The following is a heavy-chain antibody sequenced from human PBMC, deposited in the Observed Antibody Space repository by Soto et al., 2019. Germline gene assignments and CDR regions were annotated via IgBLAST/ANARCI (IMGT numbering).Heavy chain of an antibody. CDR2: IIPLFGTA. Sequence: QVQLVQSGAEVKKPGSSVKVSCKASGGTFSNYAISWVRQAPGQGLEWMGGIIPLFGTANYAQKFQGRVTSPAGEPTSTAQMEISRPGPEDTAGFYWGRGGGDDYGEDYWGQGTLVSVSS. J-gene: IGHJ4*02. CDR1: GGTFSNYA. CDR3: GRGGGDDYGEDY. D-gene: IGHD4-17*01. V-gene: IGHV1-69*01.